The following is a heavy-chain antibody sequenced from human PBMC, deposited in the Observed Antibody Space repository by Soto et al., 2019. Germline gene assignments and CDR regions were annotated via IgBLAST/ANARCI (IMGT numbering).Heavy chain of an antibody. CDR2: ISGSGSTT. CDR1: GFTFSTYA. V-gene: IGHV3-23*01. J-gene: IGHJ4*02. Sequence: EVQLLESGGGLVQPGGSLRLSCAASGFTFSTYAMGWVRQAPGKGLEWVSAISGSGSTTHYADAVKGRFTISRDSAKKTLYLQMNSLRAEDTAVYYCAKDRDFWGGYYKHRGFDHWGQGTLVTVSS. CDR3: AKDRDFWGGYYKHRGFDH. D-gene: IGHD3-3*01.